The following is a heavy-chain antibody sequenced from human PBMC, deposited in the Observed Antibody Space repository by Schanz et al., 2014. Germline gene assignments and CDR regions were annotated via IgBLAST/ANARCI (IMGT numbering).Heavy chain of an antibody. CDR3: ARGGSGSHYRLDY. D-gene: IGHD1-26*01. CDR2: IGNGGVTI. Sequence: VQLVESGGGLVQPGGSLRLSCTAYGFPFSDYFMAWIRQPPGRGLEWVSYIGNGGVTIYYADSVKGRFTVSRDNAENALYQQMNSLRAEDTGLYFCARGGSGSHYRLDYWGQGTLVTVSS. J-gene: IGHJ4*02. CDR1: GFPFSDYF. V-gene: IGHV3-11*04.